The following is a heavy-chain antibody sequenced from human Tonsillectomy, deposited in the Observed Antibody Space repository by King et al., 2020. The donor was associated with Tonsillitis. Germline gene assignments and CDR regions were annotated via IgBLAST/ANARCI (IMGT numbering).Heavy chain of an antibody. CDR3: ARAPDAYFDL. V-gene: IGHV3-48*02. J-gene: IGHJ2*01. Sequence: QLVQSGGGLVQPGGSLRLSCAASGFSFSSYTMNWVRQAPGKGLEWVSYISSSSYIYYADSVKGRFTISRDNAKNSLYLQMNSLRDEDTAVYYCARAPDAYFDLWGRGTLVTVSS. CDR2: ISSSSYI. CDR1: GFSFSSYT.